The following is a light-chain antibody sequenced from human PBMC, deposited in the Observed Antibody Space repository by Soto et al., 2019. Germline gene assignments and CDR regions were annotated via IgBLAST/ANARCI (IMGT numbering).Light chain of an antibody. J-gene: IGLJ2*01. V-gene: IGLV7-43*01. CDR3: LLYFGGYVV. Sequence: QAVVTQEPSLTVSPGETVTLTCASSTGAVTSGYYPNWVQQKPGQTPRALIYSTDNKHSWTPARFSGSLLGGKAALTLSGAQPEDEAEYYCLLYFGGYVVFGGGTKLTVL. CDR2: STD. CDR1: TGAVTSGYY.